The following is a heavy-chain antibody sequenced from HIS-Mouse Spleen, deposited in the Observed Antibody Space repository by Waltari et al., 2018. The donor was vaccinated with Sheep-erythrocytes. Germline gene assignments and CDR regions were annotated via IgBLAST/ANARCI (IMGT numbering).Heavy chain of an antibody. CDR3: AQTGATTPHFDY. Sequence: VQLVQSGAEVKKPGSSVKVSCKASGGTFSSYAISRVRQAPGQGLEWMGRIIPILGIANYAQKFQGRVTITADKSTSTAYMELSSLRSEDTAVYYCAQTGATTPHFDYWGQGTLVTVSS. D-gene: IGHD1-26*01. V-gene: IGHV1-69*04. J-gene: IGHJ4*02. CDR1: GGTFSSYA. CDR2: IIPILGIA.